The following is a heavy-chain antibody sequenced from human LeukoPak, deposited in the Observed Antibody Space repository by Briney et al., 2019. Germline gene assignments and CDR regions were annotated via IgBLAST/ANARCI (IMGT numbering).Heavy chain of an antibody. V-gene: IGHV3-48*03. CDR1: GFTFSYYE. D-gene: IGHD1-26*01. CDR3: ARGRAYRDGTDV. J-gene: IGHJ6*02. CDR2: INSRGSTI. Sequence: GGALRISFAASGFTFSYYEMNWVRQAPGKGLEGVSYINSRGSTIYYADSVKGRFTISRDNGKNALYLQMNSLRAEDTAVYYCARGRAYRDGTDVWGQGTTVTVSS.